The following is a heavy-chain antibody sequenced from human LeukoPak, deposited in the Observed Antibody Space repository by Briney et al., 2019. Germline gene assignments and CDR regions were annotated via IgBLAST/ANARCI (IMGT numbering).Heavy chain of an antibody. CDR1: GFTFSSYS. Sequence: NAGGSLRLSCAASGFTFSSYSMNWVRQAPGKGLEWVSSISSSSSYIYYADSVKGRFTISRDNAKNSLYLQMNSLRAEDTAVYYCARGIQLWPYYFDYWGQGTLVTVSS. J-gene: IGHJ4*02. CDR2: ISSSSSYI. V-gene: IGHV3-21*01. CDR3: ARGIQLWPYYFDY. D-gene: IGHD5-18*01.